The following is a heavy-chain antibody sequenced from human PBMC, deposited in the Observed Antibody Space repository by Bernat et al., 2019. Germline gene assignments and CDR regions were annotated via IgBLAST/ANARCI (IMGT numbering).Heavy chain of an antibody. V-gene: IGHV3-7*01. CDR2: IKQDGSEK. Sequence: EVQLVESGGGLVQPGGSLRLSCAASGFTFSSYWLSWVRQAPGKGLEWVANIKQDGSEKCNVDSVKGRFTITRDNAKNSMYLELNSLRAEDTAVDYCARDHLQDRSSGDPKQRPVDYWGQGTLVIVSS. CDR1: GFTFSSYW. D-gene: IGHD6-13*01. CDR3: ARDHLQDRSSGDPKQRPVDY. J-gene: IGHJ4*02.